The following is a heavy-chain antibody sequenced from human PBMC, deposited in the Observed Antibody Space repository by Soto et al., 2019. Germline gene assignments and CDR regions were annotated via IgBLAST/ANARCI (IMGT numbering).Heavy chain of an antibody. Sequence: GASVKVSCKASGYTFTGYYMHWVRQAPGQGLEWMGWINPNSGGTNYAQKFQGWVTMTRDTSISTAYMELRRLRSDDTAVYYCARDIAAAGTGSYGMDVWGQGTTVTVSS. D-gene: IGHD6-13*01. CDR2: INPNSGGT. CDR1: GYTFTGYY. CDR3: ARDIAAAGTGSYGMDV. V-gene: IGHV1-2*04. J-gene: IGHJ6*02.